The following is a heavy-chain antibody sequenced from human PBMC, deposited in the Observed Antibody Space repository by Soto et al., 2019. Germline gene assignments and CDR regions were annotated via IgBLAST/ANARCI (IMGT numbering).Heavy chain of an antibody. CDR2: MNTNTGNT. CDR3: ARVGRFCGGHAGY. V-gene: IGHV1-8*02. D-gene: IGHD2-21*01. CDR1: GYTFTDFD. J-gene: IGHJ4*02. Sequence: QVLLVQSGADVKKPGASVKVSCKTSGYTFTDFDINWVRQAPGQGLEWMGWMNTNTGNTGYAQKFQGRVTMTRDTSISTAYMELRRLRSEDTSGYYCARVGRFCGGHAGYWGQGTLVTVSS.